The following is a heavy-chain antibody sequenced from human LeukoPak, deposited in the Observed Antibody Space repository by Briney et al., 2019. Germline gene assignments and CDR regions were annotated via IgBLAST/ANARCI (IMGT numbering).Heavy chain of an antibody. CDR2: ISGSGGST. CDR3: AKDRVGAMLYFDS. Sequence: GGSLRLSCAASGFTFSSYGMSWVRQAPGKGLEWVSAISGSGGSTYYADSVKGRFTISRDNSKNTLYLQINSLRAEDTAVYYCAKDRVGAMLYFDSWGQGTLVTVSS. D-gene: IGHD1-26*01. J-gene: IGHJ4*02. CDR1: GFTFSSYG. V-gene: IGHV3-23*01.